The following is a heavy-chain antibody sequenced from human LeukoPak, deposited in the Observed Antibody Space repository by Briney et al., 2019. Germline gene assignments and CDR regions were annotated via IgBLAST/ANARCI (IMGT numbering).Heavy chain of an antibody. CDR1: GFTFSRDW. V-gene: IGHV3-74*01. CDR3: VRALMGTSDH. J-gene: IGHJ4*02. CDR2: MNSDGSTT. Sequence: GGSLRLSCAASGFTFSRDWMHWVRQGPGKGLVWVSRMNSDGSTTKYADSVKGRFTISRDNAKNTLYLQMNSLRAEDTAVYYCVRALMGTSDHWGQGSLVTVSS. D-gene: IGHD7-27*01.